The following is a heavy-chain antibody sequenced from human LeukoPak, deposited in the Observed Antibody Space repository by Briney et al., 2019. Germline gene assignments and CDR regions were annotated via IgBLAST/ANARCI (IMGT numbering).Heavy chain of an antibody. CDR1: GFTFSDYE. CDR2: ISSGGHTA. D-gene: IGHD5-12*01. CDR3: ARSKRDIVATIGY. J-gene: IGHJ4*02. V-gene: IGHV3-48*03. Sequence: GGSLRLSCAASGFTFSDYEMNWVRQAPGKGLEWLSYISSGGHTADYADSVKGRFTISRDNAKNSVYLQMHSLRAEDTGLYYCARSKRDIVATIGYWGQGTLVAVSS.